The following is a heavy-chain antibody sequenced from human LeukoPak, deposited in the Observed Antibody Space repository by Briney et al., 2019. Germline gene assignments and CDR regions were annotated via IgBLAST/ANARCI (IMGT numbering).Heavy chain of an antibody. CDR1: GFTFSSYS. CDR2: ISSSSSSYI. CDR3: ARDKGYYYDSSGYYYPDY. J-gene: IGHJ4*02. Sequence: GGSLRLSCAASGFTFSSYSMNWVRQAPGKGLEWVSSISSSSSSYIYYADSVKGRFTISRDNAKNSLYLQMNSLRAEDTAVYYCARDKGYYYDSSGYYYPDYWGQGTLVTVSS. V-gene: IGHV3-21*01. D-gene: IGHD3-22*01.